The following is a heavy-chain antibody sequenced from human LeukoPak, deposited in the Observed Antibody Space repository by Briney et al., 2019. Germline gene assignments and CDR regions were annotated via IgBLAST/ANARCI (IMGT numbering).Heavy chain of an antibody. V-gene: IGHV4-59*01. CDR2: IYYSGST. Sequence: SETLSLTYTVSGGTISSYYWSWIRQPPGKGLEWIGYIYYSGSTNYNPSLKSRVTISVDTSKNQFSLKLSSVTAADTAVYYCARDDKNDSSGYYSSWFDPWGQGTLVTVSS. CDR3: ARDDKNDSSGYYSSWFDP. CDR1: GGTISSYY. D-gene: IGHD3-22*01. J-gene: IGHJ5*02.